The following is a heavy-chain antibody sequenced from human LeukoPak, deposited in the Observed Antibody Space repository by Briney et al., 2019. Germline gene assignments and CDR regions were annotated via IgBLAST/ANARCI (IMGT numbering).Heavy chain of an antibody. Sequence: GASVKVSCKTSGYTFTDYYMHWVRQAPGQGLEWMGWIKPNSGGTNYAQKFQGRVTMTRDTSISTAYMELSRISSDDTAVYYCARGPPYYYASENWYFDYWGQGTLVTVSS. CDR3: ARGPPYYYASENWYFDY. CDR2: IKPNSGGT. D-gene: IGHD3-10*01. J-gene: IGHJ4*02. CDR1: GYTFTDYY. V-gene: IGHV1-2*02.